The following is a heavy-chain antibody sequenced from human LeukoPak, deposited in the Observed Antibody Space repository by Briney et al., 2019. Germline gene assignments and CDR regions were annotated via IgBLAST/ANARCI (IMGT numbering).Heavy chain of an antibody. CDR2: INPNSGGT. D-gene: IGHD3-10*01. CDR1: GYTFTGYY. Sequence: GASVKVSCKASGYTFTGYYMHWVRQAPGQGLEWMGWINPNSGGTNYAQKFQGRVTMTRDTSISTAYMELSSLRSEDTAVYYCATELDYYGSGSLPAWGQGTLVTVSS. CDR3: ATELDYYGSGSLPA. V-gene: IGHV1-2*02. J-gene: IGHJ5*02.